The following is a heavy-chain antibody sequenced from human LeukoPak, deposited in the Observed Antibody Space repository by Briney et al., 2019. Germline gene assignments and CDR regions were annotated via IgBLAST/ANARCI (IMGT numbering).Heavy chain of an antibody. D-gene: IGHD2-2*01. CDR1: GFTFNSYG. J-gene: IGHJ5*02. Sequence: GRSLRLSCAASGFTFNSYGMHWVRQAPGKGLEWVAVIWYDGSDKYYADPVKGRFTISRDNSKNTLYLQMNSLRAEDTAVYYCAREDCSSTSCLTRNWFDPWGQGTLVTVSS. CDR2: IWYDGSDK. CDR3: AREDCSSTSCLTRNWFDP. V-gene: IGHV3-33*01.